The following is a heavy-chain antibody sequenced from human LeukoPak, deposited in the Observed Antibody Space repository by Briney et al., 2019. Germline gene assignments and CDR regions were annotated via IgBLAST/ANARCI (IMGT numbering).Heavy chain of an antibody. CDR2: ISSSGSTI. D-gene: IGHD1-1*01. V-gene: IGHV3-48*03. Sequence: GGSLRLSCAASGFTFSSYEMNWVRQAPGKGLEWVSYISSSGSTIYYADSVKGRFIISRDNAKNSLYLQMNSLRAEDTAIYYCARDSYDNSLFDSWGQGTLVTVSS. CDR3: ARDSYDNSLFDS. J-gene: IGHJ4*02. CDR1: GFTFSSYE.